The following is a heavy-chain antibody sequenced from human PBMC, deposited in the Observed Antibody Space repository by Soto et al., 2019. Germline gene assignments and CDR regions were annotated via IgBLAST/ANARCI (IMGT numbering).Heavy chain of an antibody. D-gene: IGHD3-22*01. CDR3: AKDRRDSSGYYTLRYYGMDV. CDR2: ISYDGSNK. V-gene: IGHV3-30*18. Sequence: GESLRLSCAASGFTFSSYGMHWVRQAPGKGLEWVAVISYDGSNKYYADSVKGRFTISRDNSKNTLYLQMNSLRAEDTAVYYCAKDRRDSSGYYTLRYYGMDVWGQGTTVTVSS. J-gene: IGHJ6*02. CDR1: GFTFSSYG.